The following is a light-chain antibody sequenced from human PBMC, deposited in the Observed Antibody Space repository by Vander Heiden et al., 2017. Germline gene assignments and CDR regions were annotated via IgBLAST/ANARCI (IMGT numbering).Light chain of an antibody. CDR1: SSDVGVYNY. J-gene: IGLJ1*01. CDR3: SSYTSSNTLDV. Sequence: QSALTQPASVSGSPGQSITISCTGTSSDVGVYNYVSWYQQHPGKAPKLMIYDVSNRPSGVSNRCSGSKSGNTASLTISGLQAEDEADYYCSSYTSSNTLDVFGTGTKVTVL. CDR2: DVS. V-gene: IGLV2-14*01.